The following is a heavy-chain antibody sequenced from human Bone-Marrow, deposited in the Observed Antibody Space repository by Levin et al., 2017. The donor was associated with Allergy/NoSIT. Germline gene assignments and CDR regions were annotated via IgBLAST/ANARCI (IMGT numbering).Heavy chain of an antibody. CDR2: ISYDGTTT. J-gene: IGHJ4*02. CDR3: ARLGVVTGDRAWVDY. D-gene: IGHD7-27*01. CDR1: GYTFGYYA. Sequence: GGSLRLSCAVSGYTFGYYAMHWVRQAPGKGLEWVSIISYDGTTTKYADSVKGRFTISRDNSKNTLYLPMNSLRSDDTAVYFCARLGVVTGDRAWVDYWGQGTLVTVSS. V-gene: IGHV3-30*04.